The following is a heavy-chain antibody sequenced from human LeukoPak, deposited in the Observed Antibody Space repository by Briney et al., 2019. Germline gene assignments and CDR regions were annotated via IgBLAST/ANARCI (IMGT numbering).Heavy chain of an antibody. CDR2: FDPEDGET. CDR3: ANIAVAGHFDY. J-gene: IGHJ4*02. V-gene: IGHV1-24*01. Sequence: ASVKVSCKASGGTFSSYAISWVRQAPGKGLEWMGGFDPEDGETIYAQKFQGRVTMTEDTSTDTAYMELSSLRSEDTAVYYCANIAVAGHFDYWGQGTLVTVSS. CDR1: GGTFSSYA. D-gene: IGHD6-19*01.